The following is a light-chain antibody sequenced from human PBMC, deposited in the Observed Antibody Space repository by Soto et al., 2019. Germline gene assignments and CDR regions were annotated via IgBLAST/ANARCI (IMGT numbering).Light chain of an antibody. Sequence: ALTQPASVSGSPGQSITISCTGSSSDIGTYNYLSWYQQHPGKAPKLMIYEVSDRPSGISNRFSGSKSGNTASLTISGLQAEDEADYYCSSYTSSGTHWVFGGGTKVTVL. CDR3: SSYTSSGTHWV. J-gene: IGLJ3*02. CDR1: SSDIGTYNY. V-gene: IGLV2-14*01. CDR2: EVS.